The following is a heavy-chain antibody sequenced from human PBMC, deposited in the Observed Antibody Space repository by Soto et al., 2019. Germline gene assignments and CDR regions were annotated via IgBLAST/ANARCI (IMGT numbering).Heavy chain of an antibody. J-gene: IGHJ3*02. CDR1: GYTLTPSY. CDR2: IDPSGGST. CDR3: ARDSGHYYRSDAFDK. V-gene: IGHV1-46*01. D-gene: IGHD1-26*01. Sequence: GASVKVPCKPSGYTLTPSYLHRVRRPPEQGLECMGIIDPSGGSTSYSQKFQGRVTMTRDTSTSTVYMELNSLRSEDTAVFYCARDSGHYYRSDAFDKWGQGTMVTVSS.